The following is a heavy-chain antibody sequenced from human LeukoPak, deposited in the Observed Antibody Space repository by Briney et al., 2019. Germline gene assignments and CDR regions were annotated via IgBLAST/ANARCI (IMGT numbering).Heavy chain of an antibody. CDR3: ARDVPGEMATIIGSWFDP. J-gene: IGHJ5*02. V-gene: IGHV3-21*01. CDR1: GFTFSSYS. Sequence: GGSLRLSCAASGFTFSSYSMNWVRQAPGKGLEWVSSISSSSSYIYYADSVKGRFTISRDNAKNSLYLQMNSLRAEDTAVYYCARDVPGEMATIIGSWFDPWGQGTLVTVSS. CDR2: ISSSSSYI. D-gene: IGHD5-24*01.